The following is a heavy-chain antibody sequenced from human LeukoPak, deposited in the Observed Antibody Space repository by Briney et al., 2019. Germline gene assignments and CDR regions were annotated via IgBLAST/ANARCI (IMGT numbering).Heavy chain of an antibody. CDR2: VFHSGTT. CDR3: ARPSGYYWGGFDI. CDR1: GGAITSSNYF. V-gene: IGHV4-39*01. J-gene: IGHJ3*02. Sequence: SETLSLTCTVSGGAITSSNYFWGWIRQPPGKRLEWIGSVFHSGTTYYNPSLESRVTISVDTSKNEFSLRLSSVTAADTAVYHCARPSGYYWGGFDIWGQGTMVSVSS. D-gene: IGHD3-9*01.